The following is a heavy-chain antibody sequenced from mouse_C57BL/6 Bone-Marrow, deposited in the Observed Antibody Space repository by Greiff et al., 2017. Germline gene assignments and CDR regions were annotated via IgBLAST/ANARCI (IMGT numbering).Heavy chain of an antibody. CDR1: GFTFSDYG. Sequence: EVKVVESGGGLVQPGGSLKLSCAASGFTFSDYGMAWVRQAPRKGPEWVAFISNLAYSIYYADTVTGRFTISRENAKNTLYLEMSSLRSADTAMYYCARHDYGQGYFDVWGTGTTVTVSS. CDR2: ISNLAYSI. CDR3: ARHDYGQGYFDV. J-gene: IGHJ1*03. V-gene: IGHV5-15*01. D-gene: IGHD1-1*02.